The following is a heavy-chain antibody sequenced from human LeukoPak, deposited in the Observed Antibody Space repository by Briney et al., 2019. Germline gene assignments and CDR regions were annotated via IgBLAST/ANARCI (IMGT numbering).Heavy chain of an antibody. CDR2: IQNDGSYK. Sequence: GGPLRLSCAAPGFTFTSHGMHWVGQAPGKGLEWVAFIQNDGSYKNYADSVKGRFIISRDNSKNTLYLQMNSLRTEDTADYYCAKRGTVTSNFEYWGQGTLVTVSS. CDR1: GFTFTSHG. V-gene: IGHV3-30*02. CDR3: AKRGTVTSNFEY. D-gene: IGHD4-17*01. J-gene: IGHJ4*02.